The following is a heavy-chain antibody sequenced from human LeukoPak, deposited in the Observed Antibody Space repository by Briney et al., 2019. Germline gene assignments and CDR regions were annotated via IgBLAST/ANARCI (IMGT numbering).Heavy chain of an antibody. CDR1: GYTFTGYY. D-gene: IGHD1-14*01. V-gene: IGHV1-2*02. CDR3: VRSTTSVVFDI. Sequence: GASVKVSCKASGYTFTGYYMHWVRQAPGQGLEWMGWINPNSGGTNYAQKFQGRVTMTRDTSISTAYMELSRLRSDDTAIYYCVRSTTSVVFDIWGQGTMVTVSS. CDR2: INPNSGGT. J-gene: IGHJ3*02.